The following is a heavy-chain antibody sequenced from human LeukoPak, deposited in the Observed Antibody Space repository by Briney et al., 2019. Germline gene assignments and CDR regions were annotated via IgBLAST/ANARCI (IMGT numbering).Heavy chain of an antibody. CDR1: GGSFSGYY. J-gene: IGHJ4*02. CDR3: ARSRYYDFWSGPYYFDY. D-gene: IGHD3-3*01. Sequence: SETLSLTCAVYGGSFSGYYWSWIRQPPGKGLEWIGEINHSGSTNYNPSLKSRVTISVDTSKNQFSLKLSSVTAADTAVYYCARSRYYDFWSGPYYFDYWGQGTLVTVSS. V-gene: IGHV4-34*01. CDR2: INHSGST.